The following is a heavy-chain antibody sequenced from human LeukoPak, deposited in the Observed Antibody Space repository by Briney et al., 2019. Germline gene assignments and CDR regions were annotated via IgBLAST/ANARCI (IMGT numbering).Heavy chain of an antibody. Sequence: SETLSLTCTVSGGSISSYYWSWIRQPPGKALEWLGYIYSSGSTNYNPSLKSRVTVSVDTSKKQFSLKLSSVTAADTAVYYCARASRQWLVRFPHYYFDYWGQGTLVTVSS. CDR1: GGSISSYY. D-gene: IGHD6-19*01. CDR3: ARASRQWLVRFPHYYFDY. CDR2: IYSSGST. J-gene: IGHJ4*02. V-gene: IGHV4-59*01.